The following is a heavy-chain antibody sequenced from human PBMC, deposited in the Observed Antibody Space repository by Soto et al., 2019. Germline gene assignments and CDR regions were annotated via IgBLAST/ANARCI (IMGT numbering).Heavy chain of an antibody. Sequence: EASVKVSCKTSGYTFSAYYIHWVRQAPGQGLEWMGWINPKSGGTLYAQKFQGRVTMTRDTSISTAYMELSRLRSDDTAVYYCARGGTFAYDTSGYSVYWGQGTLVTVSS. CDR2: INPKSGGT. V-gene: IGHV1-2*02. D-gene: IGHD3-22*01. CDR1: GYTFSAYY. CDR3: ARGGTFAYDTSGYSVY. J-gene: IGHJ4*02.